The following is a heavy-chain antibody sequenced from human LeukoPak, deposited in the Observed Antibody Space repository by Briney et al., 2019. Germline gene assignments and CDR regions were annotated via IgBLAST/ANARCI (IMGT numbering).Heavy chain of an antibody. CDR3: AKLAAAGKHPFDY. D-gene: IGHD6-13*01. CDR1: GFIFGDYA. J-gene: IGHJ4*02. V-gene: IGHV3-9*01. Sequence: TGRSLRLSCAASGFIFGDYAMHWVRQAPGKGLEWVSGISWNSGSIVYADSVKGRFTISRDNAKNSLNLQMNSLRAEDTALYYCAKLAAAGKHPFDYWGQGTLVTVSS. CDR2: ISWNSGSI.